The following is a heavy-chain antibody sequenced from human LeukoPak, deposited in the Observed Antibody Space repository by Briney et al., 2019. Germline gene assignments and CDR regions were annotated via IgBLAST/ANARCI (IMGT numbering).Heavy chain of an antibody. V-gene: IGHV3-23*01. Sequence: GGSLTLSCAASGYTFSSYAMSWVRQAPGKGLEWVSAISGSGGSTYYADSVKGRFTISRDNSKNTLYLQMNSLRAEDTAVYYCAKDSIPYYYDSSGYSPFDYWGQGTLVTVSS. D-gene: IGHD3-22*01. CDR2: ISGSGGST. J-gene: IGHJ4*02. CDR1: GYTFSSYA. CDR3: AKDSIPYYYDSSGYSPFDY.